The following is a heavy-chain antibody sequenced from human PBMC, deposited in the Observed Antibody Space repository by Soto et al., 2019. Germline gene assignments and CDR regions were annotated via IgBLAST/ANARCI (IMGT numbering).Heavy chain of an antibody. V-gene: IGHV1-69*13. CDR3: ASITGTTDYYYYGMDV. D-gene: IGHD1-7*01. J-gene: IGHJ6*02. CDR2: IIPIFGTA. CDR1: GGTFSRYA. Sequence: SLKVSCKASGGTFSRYAISWVRQAPGQGLEWMGGIIPIFGTANYAQKFQGRVTITADESTSTAYMELSSLRSEDTAVYYCASITGTTDYYYYGMDVWGQGTTVTVSS.